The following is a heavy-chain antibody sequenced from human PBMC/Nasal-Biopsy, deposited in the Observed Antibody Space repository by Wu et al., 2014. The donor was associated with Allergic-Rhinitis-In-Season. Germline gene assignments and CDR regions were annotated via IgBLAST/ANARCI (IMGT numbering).Heavy chain of an antibody. V-gene: IGHV3-23*01. Sequence: LRLSCAAAGFSFRTYAMSWVRQAAGKGLEWVSSISGSAGSTNYADSVKGRFTISRDNSKNTLFLQMNSLRAEDTALYFCANYQQQLALGLDYWGPGSPGHRLL. J-gene: IGHJ4*02. CDR1: GFSFRTYA. CDR3: ANYQQQLALGLDY. D-gene: IGHD6-13*01. CDR2: ISGSAGST.